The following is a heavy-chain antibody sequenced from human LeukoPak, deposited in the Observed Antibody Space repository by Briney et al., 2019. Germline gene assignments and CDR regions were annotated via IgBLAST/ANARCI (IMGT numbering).Heavy chain of an antibody. D-gene: IGHD1-26*01. Sequence: GASVKVSCKASGYTFTGYYMHWVRQAPGQGLEWMGWINPNSGGTNYAQKFQGRVTMTRDTSISTAYMELSRLRSDDTAVYHCARRTLVGATHFDYWGQGTLVTVSS. CDR3: ARRTLVGATHFDY. CDR2: INPNSGGT. J-gene: IGHJ4*02. V-gene: IGHV1-2*02. CDR1: GYTFTGYY.